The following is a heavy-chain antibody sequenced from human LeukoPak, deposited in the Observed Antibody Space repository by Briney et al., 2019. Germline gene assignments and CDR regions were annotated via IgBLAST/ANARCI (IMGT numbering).Heavy chain of an antibody. Sequence: PGGSLRLSCAASGFTFSNYGMHWVRQAPGKGLEWISYITGDSSTIYYVGSVKGRFTISRDSAKNSLYLQMNSLRAEDTAVYYCAEDPHYDYVWGSYPRKDYWGQGTLVTVSS. V-gene: IGHV3-48*01. CDR1: GFTFSNYG. CDR3: AEDPHYDYVWGSYPRKDY. CDR2: ITGDSSTI. J-gene: IGHJ4*02. D-gene: IGHD3-16*02.